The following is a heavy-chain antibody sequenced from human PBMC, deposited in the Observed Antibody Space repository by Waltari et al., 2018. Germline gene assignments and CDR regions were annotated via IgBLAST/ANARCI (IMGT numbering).Heavy chain of an antibody. Sequence: QVQLQESGPGLVKPSETLSLTCTVSGGSISSYYWSWIRQPAGTGLEWIGRIYTSGSTNYNPALKSRVTMSVDTSKNQFSLKLSSVTAADTAVYYCARGNTMVRGHYYYYYMDVWGKGTTVTISS. CDR3: ARGNTMVRGHYYYYYMDV. J-gene: IGHJ6*03. CDR2: IYTSGST. D-gene: IGHD3-10*01. CDR1: GGSISSYY. V-gene: IGHV4-4*07.